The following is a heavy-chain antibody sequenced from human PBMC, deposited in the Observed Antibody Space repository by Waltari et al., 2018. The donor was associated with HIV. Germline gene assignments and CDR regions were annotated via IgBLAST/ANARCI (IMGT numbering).Heavy chain of an antibody. CDR3: AKDTDLTGFFYYYGLDV. J-gene: IGHJ6*02. D-gene: IGHD3-9*01. CDR1: GFTFMSYG. Sequence: QVQLVESGGGVVQPGRSLRLSCAASGFTFMSYGMHWVRQASGKGLEWVAVISYDGSNKYYADSVKGRFTISRDNSKNTLYLQMNSLRAEDTAVYYCAKDTDLTGFFYYYGLDVWGQGTTVTVSS. V-gene: IGHV3-30*18. CDR2: ISYDGSNK.